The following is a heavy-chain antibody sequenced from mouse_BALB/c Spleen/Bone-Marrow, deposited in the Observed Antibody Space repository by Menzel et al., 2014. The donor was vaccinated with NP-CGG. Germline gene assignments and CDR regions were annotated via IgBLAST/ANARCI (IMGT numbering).Heavy chain of an antibody. CDR2: ISSGSSNI. V-gene: IGHV5-17*02. J-gene: IGHJ2*01. CDR3: TRGGNWDDFDY. Sequence: DVHLVESGGGLVQPGGSRKLSCAASGFTLSSFGMHWVRQAPEKGLEWVAYISSGSSNIYYEDTVKGRFTISRDNPKNTLFLQMTSLRSEDTAMYYCTRGGNWDDFDYWGQGTTLTVSS. D-gene: IGHD4-1*01. CDR1: GFTLSSFG.